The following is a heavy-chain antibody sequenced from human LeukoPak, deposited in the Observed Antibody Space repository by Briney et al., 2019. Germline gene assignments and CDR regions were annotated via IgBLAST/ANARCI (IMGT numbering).Heavy chain of an antibody. CDR2: IIPILGIA. Sequence: ASVKVSCKASGGTFSSYAISWVRQAPGQGLEWMGRIIPILGIANYAQKFQGRVTITRNTSISTAYMELSSLRSEDTAVYYCARGGGRRFLEWFLYWGQGTLVTVSS. V-gene: IGHV1-69*04. J-gene: IGHJ4*02. CDR3: ARGGGRRFLEWFLY. D-gene: IGHD3-3*01. CDR1: GGTFSSYA.